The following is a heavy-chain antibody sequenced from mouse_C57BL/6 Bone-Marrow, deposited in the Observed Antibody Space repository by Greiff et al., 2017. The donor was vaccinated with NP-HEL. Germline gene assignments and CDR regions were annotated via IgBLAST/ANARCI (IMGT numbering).Heavy chain of an antibody. V-gene: IGHV10-1*01. CDR2: IRSKSNNYAT. J-gene: IGHJ4*01. CDR1: GFSFNTYA. D-gene: IGHD1-1*01. CDR3: VRRDGSSYGAMDY. Sequence: EVQLQESGGGLVQPKGSLKLSCAASGFSFNTYAMNWVRQAPGKGLEWVARIRSKSNNYATYYADSVKDRFTISRDDSESMLYLQMNNLKTEDTAMYYCVRRDGSSYGAMDYWGQGTSVTVSS.